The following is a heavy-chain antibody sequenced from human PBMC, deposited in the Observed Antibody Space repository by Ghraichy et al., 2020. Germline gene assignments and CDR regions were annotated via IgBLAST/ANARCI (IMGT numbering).Heavy chain of an antibody. CDR2: ISYDGSNK. CDR1: GFTFSSYG. J-gene: IGHJ6*02. D-gene: IGHD6-6*01. Sequence: GGSLRLSCAASGFTFSSYGMHWVRQAPGKGLEWVAVISYDGSNKYYADSVKGRFTISRDNSKNTLYLQMNSLRAEDTAVYYCAKDHSSSSVYYYYGMDVWGQGTTVTVSS. V-gene: IGHV3-30*18. CDR3: AKDHSSSSVYYYYGMDV.